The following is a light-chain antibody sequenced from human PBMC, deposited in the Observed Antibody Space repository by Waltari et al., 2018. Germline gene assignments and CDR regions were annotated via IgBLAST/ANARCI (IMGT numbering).Light chain of an antibody. CDR2: EVS. V-gene: IGLV2-14*01. CDR3: SSYTTSSAPGV. Sequence: QSALTQPASVSGSPGQSITISCSGTDSDVGAYDFVSWYQQHPGKAPHLIIYEVSNRPSGISNRFSASKSGNTASLTLSWLQAEDEADYYCSSYTTSSAPGVFGTGTRVTVL. CDR1: DSDVGAYDF. J-gene: IGLJ1*01.